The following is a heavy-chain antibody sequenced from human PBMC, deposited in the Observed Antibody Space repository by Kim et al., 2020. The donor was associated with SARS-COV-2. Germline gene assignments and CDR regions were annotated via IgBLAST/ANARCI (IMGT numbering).Heavy chain of an antibody. V-gene: IGHV3-23*01. D-gene: IGHD3-22*01. Sequence: ADSVKSRFTSSRDDSKSTLYLQMNSLRAEDSAVYYCAKATSAYYHTGMDVWGQGTTVTVSS. J-gene: IGHJ6*02. CDR3: AKATSAYYHTGMDV.